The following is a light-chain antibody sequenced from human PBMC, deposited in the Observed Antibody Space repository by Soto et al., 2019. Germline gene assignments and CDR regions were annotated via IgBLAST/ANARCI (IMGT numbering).Light chain of an antibody. Sequence: DIQLNQSAATLSASISDRVTITCLASQSISVWLAWYQQKPAKEPKSLIYKASSIESAGPSEFCGSGACTEVSLTISSRQPDDFAAEYCQHYNCYSEAFGQGGK. CDR1: QSISVW. CDR3: QHYNCYSEA. V-gene: IGKV1-5*03. CDR2: KAS. J-gene: IGKJ1*01.